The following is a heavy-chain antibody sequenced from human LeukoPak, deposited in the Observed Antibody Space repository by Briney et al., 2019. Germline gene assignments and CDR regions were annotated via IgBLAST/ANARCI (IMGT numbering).Heavy chain of an antibody. V-gene: IGHV3-7*01. J-gene: IGHJ6*03. CDR2: IKPDGSEK. CDR3: ARRYEQLSTYYYYYYMDV. Sequence: GGSLRLSCAVSGFTFSTYWMNWVRQAPGKGPEWVANIKPDGSEKFYVDSVKGRFTVSRDNAKNLLYLQMNSLRAEDTALYYCARRYEQLSTYYYYYYMDVWGKGTTVTVSS. D-gene: IGHD6-13*01. CDR1: GFTFSTYW.